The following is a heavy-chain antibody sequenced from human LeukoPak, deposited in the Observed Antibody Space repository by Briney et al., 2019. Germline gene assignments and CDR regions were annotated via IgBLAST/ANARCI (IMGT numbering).Heavy chain of an antibody. Sequence: SETLSLTCTVSGGSISSYYWSWIRQPAGKGLEWIGRIYTSGSTNYNPSLKSRVTMSVDTSKNQFSLKLSSVTAADTAMYYCARGPPGAFRFLDWNSPLDYWGQGTLVTVSS. CDR3: ARGPPGAFRFLDWNSPLDY. J-gene: IGHJ4*02. CDR1: GGSISSYY. V-gene: IGHV4-4*07. CDR2: IYTSGST. D-gene: IGHD3/OR15-3a*01.